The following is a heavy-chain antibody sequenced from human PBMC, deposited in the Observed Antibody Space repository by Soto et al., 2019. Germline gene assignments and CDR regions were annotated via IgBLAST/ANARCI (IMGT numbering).Heavy chain of an antibody. J-gene: IGHJ6*02. Sequence: QVQLLESGGGVVQPGRSLRLSCAASGFTFSSYGMHWVRQAPGKGLEWVAVISYDGSNKYYADSVKGRFTISRDNSKNMLHLQMNSLRAEDTAVYYCAKDYYGYYFGMDVWGQGTTVTVSS. CDR2: ISYDGSNK. CDR3: AKDYYGYYFGMDV. CDR1: GFTFSSYG. V-gene: IGHV3-30*18.